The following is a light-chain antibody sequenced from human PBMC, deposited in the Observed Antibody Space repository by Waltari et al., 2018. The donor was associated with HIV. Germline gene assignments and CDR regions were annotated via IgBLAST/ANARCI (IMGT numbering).Light chain of an antibody. V-gene: IGLV3-21*04. CDR1: NIGSKS. Sequence: SYVLTQPPSVSVAPGKTARITCGGNNIGSKSVHWYQQKPGQAPVLVIYEDSDRPSGIPERVAGSNSGNTATLTISRVEAGDEADYYCQVWDSSSDHPYVFGTGTKVTVL. CDR3: QVWDSSSDHPYV. CDR2: EDS. J-gene: IGLJ1*01.